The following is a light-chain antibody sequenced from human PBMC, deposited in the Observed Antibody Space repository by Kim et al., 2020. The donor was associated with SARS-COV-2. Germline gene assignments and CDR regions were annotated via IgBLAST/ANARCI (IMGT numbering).Light chain of an antibody. CDR2: AAS. CDR1: QSISSY. Sequence: DIQMTQSPSSLSASVGDRVSITCRASQSISSYLNWYQQKPGKAPKLLIHAASSLQSGVPSRFSGSGSGTDFTLTISSLQPEDFGTYYCQQSYSTPYTFGQGTKLEIK. J-gene: IGKJ2*01. V-gene: IGKV1-39*01. CDR3: QQSYSTPYT.